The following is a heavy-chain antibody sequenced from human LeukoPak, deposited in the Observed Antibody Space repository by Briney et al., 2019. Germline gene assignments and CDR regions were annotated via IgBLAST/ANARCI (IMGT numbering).Heavy chain of an antibody. CDR1: GGSISGYH. CDR2: IYTRYMYASDAT. CDR3: ARAQTGTFSRFDP. J-gene: IGHJ5*02. V-gene: IGHV4-4*07. Sequence: SETLSLTCTVSGGSISGYHWSWIRQGAGRGLEWIGRIYTRYMYASDATPYNPSLQSRVFISVDTSTTQLSLKLSSVTAADTAMYYCARAQTGTFSRFDPWGQGTLVTVSS. D-gene: IGHD1-1*01.